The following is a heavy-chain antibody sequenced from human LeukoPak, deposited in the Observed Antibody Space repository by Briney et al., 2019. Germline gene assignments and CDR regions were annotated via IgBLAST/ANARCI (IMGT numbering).Heavy chain of an antibody. Sequence: GGSLRLSCTASGFTFAVYLMSWFRQAPGKGLEWVGFIRSKTYGGTTEYAASVKGRFTISRDDSKRIAYLQMNSLETEDTAVYYCAKPATSILIYFDSWGQGVLVTVSS. CDR3: AKPATSILIYFDS. CDR1: GFTFAVYL. CDR2: IRSKTYGGTT. J-gene: IGHJ4*02. V-gene: IGHV3-49*03. D-gene: IGHD2-2*01.